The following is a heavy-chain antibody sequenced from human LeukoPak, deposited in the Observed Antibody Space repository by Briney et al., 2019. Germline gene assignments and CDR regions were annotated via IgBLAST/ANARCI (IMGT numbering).Heavy chain of an antibody. CDR2: IYPTDSET. J-gene: IGHJ5*02. D-gene: IGHD1-14*01. CDR1: GYSFSNYW. Sequence: NHGESLKISCKGSGYSFSNYWIAWVRQMPGKGLEWMGIIYPTDSETTYNPSFQGHVTISADKSISTAYLQWSSLKASDTAMYYCARQVYNWFDPWGQGTLVTVSS. CDR3: ARQVYNWFDP. V-gene: IGHV5-51*01.